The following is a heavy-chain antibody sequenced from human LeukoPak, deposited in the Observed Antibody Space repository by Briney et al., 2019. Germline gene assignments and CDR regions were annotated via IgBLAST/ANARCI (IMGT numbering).Heavy chain of an antibody. CDR1: GFTFSSYG. CDR2: IRYDGSNK. Sequence: GGSLRLSCAASGFTFSSYGMHWVRQAPGKGLEWVSFIRYDGSNKYYADSVKGRFTISRDNSKNTLYLQMNRLRAEDTAVYYCAKDTTTVTGHAFDIWGQGTMVTVSS. CDR3: AKDTTTVTGHAFDI. D-gene: IGHD4-17*01. V-gene: IGHV3-30*02. J-gene: IGHJ3*02.